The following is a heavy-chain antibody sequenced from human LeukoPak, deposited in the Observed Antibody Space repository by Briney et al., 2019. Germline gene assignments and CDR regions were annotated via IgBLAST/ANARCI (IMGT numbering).Heavy chain of an antibody. CDR1: GFTFSYVW. J-gene: IGHJ4*02. D-gene: IGHD1-26*01. CDR3: TTEYTYSYYFDY. Sequence: PGGSLRLSCAASGFTFSYVWMSWVRQVPGKGLEWVGRIKSKRDGETTDYTAPVKGRFTISRDDSKTTLYLQMNSLKTEDTAVYYCTTEYTYSYYFDYWGQGTLVTVSP. CDR2: IKSKRDGETT. V-gene: IGHV3-15*01.